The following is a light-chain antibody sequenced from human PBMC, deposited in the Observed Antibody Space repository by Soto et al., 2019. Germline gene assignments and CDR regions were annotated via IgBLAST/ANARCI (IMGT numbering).Light chain of an antibody. J-gene: IGKJ2*01. CDR3: MQATHWPYT. CDR2: KVY. Sequence: DAVMTQSPLSLPVTLGQPASISCKSSQNLLYSDGNTYLNWFQQRPGQSPRRLIAKVYNRDSGVPDRLSGSGSGSDFTLKISRLEAEDVGVYYCMQATHWPYTFGQGTKLEIK. V-gene: IGKV2-30*01. CDR1: QNLLYSDGNTY.